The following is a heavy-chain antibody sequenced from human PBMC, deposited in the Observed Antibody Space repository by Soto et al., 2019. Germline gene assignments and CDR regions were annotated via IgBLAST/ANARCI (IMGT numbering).Heavy chain of an antibody. J-gene: IGHJ3*02. CDR1: GFTFSSYG. Sequence: PGGSLRLSCAASGFTFSSYGMHWVRQAPGKGLEWVAVIWYDGSNKYYADSVKGRFTISRDNSKNTLYLQMNSLRAEDTAVYYCARDLVPSIAARPPDHDAFDIWGQGTMVTVSS. CDR3: ARDLVPSIAARPPDHDAFDI. V-gene: IGHV3-33*01. D-gene: IGHD6-6*01. CDR2: IWYDGSNK.